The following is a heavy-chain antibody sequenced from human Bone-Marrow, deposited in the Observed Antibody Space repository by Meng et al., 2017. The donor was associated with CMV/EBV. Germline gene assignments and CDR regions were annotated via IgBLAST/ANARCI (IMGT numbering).Heavy chain of an antibody. CDR2: IISILGVA. Sequence: SVKVSCKASGDTFISHTISWVRQAPGQGLEWMGRIISILGVANSAQKFQGRVTITADKSTSTAYMELSSLRSEDTAVYYCARASNYYDSSGYYLGAFDFWGQGTMVTVSS. CDR3: ARASNYYDSSGYYLGAFDF. V-gene: IGHV1-69*02. D-gene: IGHD3-22*01. CDR1: GDTFISHT. J-gene: IGHJ3*01.